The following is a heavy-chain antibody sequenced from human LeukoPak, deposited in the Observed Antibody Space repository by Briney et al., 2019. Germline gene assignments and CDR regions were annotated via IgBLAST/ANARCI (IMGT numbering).Heavy chain of an antibody. CDR3: AKDTHSRASSGY. D-gene: IGHD3-22*01. CDR1: GFTFSSYS. CDR2: ISGSGGST. Sequence: PGGSLRLSCAASGFTFSSYSMNWVRQAPGKGLEWVSAISGSGGSTYYADSVKGRFTISRDNSKNTLYLQMNSLRAEDTAVYYCAKDTHSRASSGYWGQGTLVTVSS. V-gene: IGHV3-23*01. J-gene: IGHJ4*02.